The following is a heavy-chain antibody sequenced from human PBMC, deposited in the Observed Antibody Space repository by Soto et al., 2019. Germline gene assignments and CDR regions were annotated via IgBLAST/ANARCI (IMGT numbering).Heavy chain of an antibody. CDR3: AKDITGDDYYYYGMDV. J-gene: IGHJ6*02. D-gene: IGHD7-27*01. CDR1: GXDFSTHW. Sequence: GSLRLSCAASGXDFSTHWMHWVRQAPGKGLEWVSRIDDDGSRTRYADSVKGRFTISRDNSKNTLYLQMNSLRAEDTAVYYCAKDITGDDYYYYGMDVWGQGTTVTVSS. CDR2: IDDDGSRT. V-gene: IGHV3-74*01.